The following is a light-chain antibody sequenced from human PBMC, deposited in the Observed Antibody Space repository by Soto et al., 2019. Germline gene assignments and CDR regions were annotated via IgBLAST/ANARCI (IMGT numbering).Light chain of an antibody. V-gene: IGLV2-14*01. J-gene: IGLJ2*01. CDR1: SSDVGGYNY. Sequence: QSALTQPASVSGSPGQSITISCIGTSSDVGGYNYVSWCQQHPGKAPKAIIYDVTNRPSGVSDRFSGSKSGNTASLTISGLQAEDGAYYYCSSYTSSGTLVFGGGTKLTVL. CDR2: DVT. CDR3: SSYTSSGTLV.